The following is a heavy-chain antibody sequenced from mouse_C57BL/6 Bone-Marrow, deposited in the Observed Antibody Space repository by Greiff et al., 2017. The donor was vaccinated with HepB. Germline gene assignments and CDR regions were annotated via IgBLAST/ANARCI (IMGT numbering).Heavy chain of an antibody. Sequence: EVQVVESGGDLVKPGGSLKLSCAASGFTFSSYGMSWVRQTPDKRLEWVATISSGGSYTYYPDSVKGRFTISRDNAKNTLYLQMSSLKSEDTAMYYCARRDGYSLYAMDYWGQGTSVTVSS. CDR1: GFTFSSYG. J-gene: IGHJ4*01. CDR2: ISSGGSYT. D-gene: IGHD2-3*01. V-gene: IGHV5-6*01. CDR3: ARRDGYSLYAMDY.